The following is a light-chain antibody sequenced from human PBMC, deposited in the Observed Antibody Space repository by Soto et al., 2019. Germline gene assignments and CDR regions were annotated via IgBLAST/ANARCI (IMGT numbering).Light chain of an antibody. CDR3: QQYGSSPRT. Sequence: IVLTQSPGTLSLSPWEIATLSCRASQSVSSSYLAWYQQKPGQAPRLLIYGASSRATGIPDRFSGSGSGTDFTLTISRLEPEDFAVYYCQQYGSSPRTFGQGTRL. CDR1: QSVSSSY. V-gene: IGKV3-20*01. J-gene: IGKJ5*01. CDR2: GAS.